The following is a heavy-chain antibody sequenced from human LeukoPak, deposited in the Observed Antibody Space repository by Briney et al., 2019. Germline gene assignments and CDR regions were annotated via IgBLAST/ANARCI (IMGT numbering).Heavy chain of an antibody. D-gene: IGHD1-26*01. J-gene: IGHJ5*02. V-gene: IGHV1-2*02. CDR3: ARPVVGDSKEWFDP. CDR2: INPNSGGT. Sequence: GASVNVSCKASGYIFTGYYMHWVRQAPGQGLEWMGWINPNSGGTNYAQKFQGRVTMTRDASISTAYMELSRLRSDDTAVYYCARPVVGDSKEWFDPWGQGTLVTVSS. CDR1: GYIFTGYY.